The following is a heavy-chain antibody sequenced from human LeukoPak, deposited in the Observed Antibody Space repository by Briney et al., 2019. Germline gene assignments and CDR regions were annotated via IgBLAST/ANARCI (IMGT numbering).Heavy chain of an antibody. CDR3: ARKISAAGSRWFDP. CDR2: IYQSGST. CDR1: GGSINSGNW. D-gene: IGHD6-13*01. J-gene: IGHJ5*02. V-gene: IGHV4-4*02. Sequence: SGTLSLTCAVSGGSINSGNWWSWVRQPPGEGLEWIGEIYQSGSTNYNPSLKSRLTISVDKSKNQFSLKLSSVTAADPAVYYCARKISAAGSRWFDPWGQGTLVTVSS.